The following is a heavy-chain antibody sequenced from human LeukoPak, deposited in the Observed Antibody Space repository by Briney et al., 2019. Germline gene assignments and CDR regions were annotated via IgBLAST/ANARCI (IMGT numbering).Heavy chain of an antibody. CDR1: GYIFTNFG. J-gene: IGHJ4*02. Sequence: ASVKVSCKASGYIFTNFGISWVRQARGQGLEWMGWISGYNGNTNYAQKLQGRVTMTTDTSTSTAYMELRSLRSDDTAVYYCARALEDSSGYGCYWGQGTLVTVSS. CDR2: ISGYNGNT. CDR3: ARALEDSSGYGCY. V-gene: IGHV1-18*01. D-gene: IGHD3-22*01.